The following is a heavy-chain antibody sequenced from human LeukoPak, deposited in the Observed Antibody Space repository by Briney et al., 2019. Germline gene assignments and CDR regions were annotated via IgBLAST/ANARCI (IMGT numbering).Heavy chain of an antibody. J-gene: IGHJ4*02. CDR1: GYTFTTYY. CDR2: INPRSGST. V-gene: IGHV1-46*04. D-gene: IGHD6-6*01. CDR3: ARASLIATLPAPLDY. Sequence: ASVKVSCKASGYTFTTYYMHWVRQAPGRGLEWMGIINPRSGSTDYAHNLQGRVTMTRDTSTSTVYMELSSLRSEDTAVYYCARASLIATLPAPLDYWGQGTLVTVSS.